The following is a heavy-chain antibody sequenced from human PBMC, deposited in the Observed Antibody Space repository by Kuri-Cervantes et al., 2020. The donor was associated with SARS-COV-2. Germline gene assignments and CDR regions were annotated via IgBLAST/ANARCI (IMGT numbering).Heavy chain of an antibody. CDR2: IYHSGST. J-gene: IGHJ4*02. V-gene: IGHV4-39*07. Sequence: ESLKISCTVSGGSISSGDYYWSWIRQPPGKGLEWIGSIYHSGSTYYNPSLKSRVTISVDTSKNQFSLKLSSVTAADTAVYYCARSHSGSYDSPPDYWGQGTLVTVSS. D-gene: IGHD1-26*01. CDR3: ARSHSGSYDSPPDY. CDR1: GGSISSGDYY.